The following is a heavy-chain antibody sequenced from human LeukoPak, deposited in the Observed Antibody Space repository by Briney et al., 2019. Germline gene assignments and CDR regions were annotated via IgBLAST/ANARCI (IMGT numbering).Heavy chain of an antibody. D-gene: IGHD3-3*01. Sequence: PSETLSLTCTVPGGSISSGDYYWSWIRQPPGKGLEWIGYIYYSGSTYYNPSLKSRVTISVDTSKNQFSLKLSSVTAADTAVYYCARITIFYSLDPWGQGTLVTVSS. V-gene: IGHV4-30-4*01. CDR3: ARITIFYSLDP. CDR1: GGSISSGDYY. CDR2: IYYSGST. J-gene: IGHJ5*02.